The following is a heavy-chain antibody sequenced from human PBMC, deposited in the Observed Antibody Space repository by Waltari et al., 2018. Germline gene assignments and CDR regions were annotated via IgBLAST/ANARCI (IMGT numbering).Heavy chain of an antibody. Sequence: EVQLLESGGGLAQPGGSLRLSCAASGFTFSNCTMSWVRQAPGKELGRVEGITGSGDATYYADSVKGRFTISRDNSKNTLYLQMNNLRAEDTAVYYCAKSPKVATIFDYWGQGTLVTVS. D-gene: IGHD5-12*01. V-gene: IGHV3-23*01. CDR3: AKSPKVATIFDY. J-gene: IGHJ4*02. CDR2: ITGSGDAT. CDR1: GFTFSNCT.